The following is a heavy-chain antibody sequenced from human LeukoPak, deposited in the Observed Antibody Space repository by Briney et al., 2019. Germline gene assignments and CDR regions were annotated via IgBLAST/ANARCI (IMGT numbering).Heavy chain of an antibody. V-gene: IGHV3-23*01. CDR1: GFTFSSYA. CDR3: AKDNSIAVAGYDY. Sequence: PGGSLRPSCAASGFTFSSYAMSWVRQAPGKGLEWVSAISGSGGSTYYADSVKGRFTISRDNSKNTLYLQMNSLRAEDTAVYYCAKDNSIAVAGYDYWGQGTLVTVSS. D-gene: IGHD6-19*01. CDR2: ISGSGGST. J-gene: IGHJ4*02.